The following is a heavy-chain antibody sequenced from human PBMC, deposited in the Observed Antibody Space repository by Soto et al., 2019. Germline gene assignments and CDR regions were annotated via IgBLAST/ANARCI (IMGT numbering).Heavy chain of an antibody. CDR1: GFSFSSFA. V-gene: IGHV3-23*01. J-gene: IGHJ6*02. Sequence: GGCPGLSCAASGFSFSSFAMNWVRQAPGKGLEWVSIISGSADSTFYADSVKGRFTISRDNSKSTLYLQINSLRAEDTAVYYCSKTRGAMIYAISVYGMDVWGQGTTVTVSS. CDR2: ISGSADST. CDR3: SKTRGAMIYAISVYGMDV. D-gene: IGHD2-8*01.